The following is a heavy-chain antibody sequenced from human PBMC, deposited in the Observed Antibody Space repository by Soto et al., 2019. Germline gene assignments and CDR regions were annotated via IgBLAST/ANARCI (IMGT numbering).Heavy chain of an antibody. D-gene: IGHD6-6*01. Sequence: QVQLVESGGGVVQPGRSLRLSCAASGFTFSSYGMHWVRQAPGKGLEWVAVIWYDGSNKYYADSVKGRFTISRDNSKNPLYLQMNSLRAEDTAVYYCARCSDHWYFDLWGRGTMVTVSS. J-gene: IGHJ2*01. V-gene: IGHV3-33*01. CDR3: ARCSDHWYFDL. CDR1: GFTFSSYG. CDR2: IWYDGSNK.